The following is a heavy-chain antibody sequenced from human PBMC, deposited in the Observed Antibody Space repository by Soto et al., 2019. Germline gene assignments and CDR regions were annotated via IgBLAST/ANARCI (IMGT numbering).Heavy chain of an antibody. CDR1: GGSISNYY. D-gene: IGHD3-22*01. J-gene: IGHJ4*02. CDR2: FYYSGST. V-gene: IGHV4-59*01. CDR3: ARGCDSSGYCPPREFVY. Sequence: KLRETLSLTCTVSGGSISNYYWSWLRQSPGKGLEWIGNFYYSGSTNYNPSLKSRVTISVDTSTNRFSLNLSSVTAADTAVYYCARGCDSSGYCPPREFVYWGQGTLVTVSS.